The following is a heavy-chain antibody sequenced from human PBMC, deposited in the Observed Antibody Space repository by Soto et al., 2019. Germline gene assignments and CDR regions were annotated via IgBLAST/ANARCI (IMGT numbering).Heavy chain of an antibody. CDR1: GFTFSNAC. CDR2: IKSKTDGGTT. D-gene: IGHD6-6*01. J-gene: IGHJ4*02. CDR3: TTKYSSSSGSDY. Sequence: EVQLVESGGGLVKPGGALRLSCAASGFTFSNACMSWVRQAPGKGLEWVGRIKSKTDGGTTDYAAPVKGRFTISRDDSKNTLYLQMNSLKTEDTAVYYCTTKYSSSSGSDYWGQGTLVTVSS. V-gene: IGHV3-15*01.